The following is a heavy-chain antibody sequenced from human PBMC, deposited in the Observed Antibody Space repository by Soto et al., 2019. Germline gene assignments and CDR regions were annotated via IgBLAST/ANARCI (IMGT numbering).Heavy chain of an antibody. CDR1: GDSVSSNSAA. D-gene: IGHD6-13*01. CDR3: SRDSGSSWTANWFDP. CDR2: TYYRSKWYN. Sequence: SQTLSLTCAISGDSVSSNSAAWNWIRQSPSRGLEWLGRTYYRSKWYNDYEVSVKSRITINPDTSKNQFSLQLNSVTPEDTALYYCSRDSGSSWTANWFDPWGQGTLVTVSS. V-gene: IGHV6-1*01. J-gene: IGHJ5*02.